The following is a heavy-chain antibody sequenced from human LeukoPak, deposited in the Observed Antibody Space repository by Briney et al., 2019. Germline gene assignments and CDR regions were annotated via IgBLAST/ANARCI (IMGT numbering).Heavy chain of an antibody. J-gene: IGHJ3*02. CDR2: ISSSGSTI. D-gene: IGHD6-19*01. CDR3: GSYSSGSYRNAFDI. CDR1: GFTFSSYE. V-gene: IGHV3-48*03. Sequence: GGSLRLSCAASGFTFSSYEMNWVRQAPGKGLEWVSYISSSGSTIYYADSAKGRFTISRDKAKNSLYLQMNSLRAEDTAVYYCGSYSSGSYRNAFDIWGQGTMVTVSS.